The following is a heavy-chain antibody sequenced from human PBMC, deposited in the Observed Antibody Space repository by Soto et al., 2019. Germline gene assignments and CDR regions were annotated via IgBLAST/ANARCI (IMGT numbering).Heavy chain of an antibody. CDR3: VREHYGNSAWFDP. CDR1: GYTFPSYD. CDR2: MNPNSGNT. D-gene: IGHD3-10*01. Sequence: QVQLVQSGAEVKKPGASVKVSCKASGYTFPSYDINWVRQATGQGLGWMGWMNPNSGNTGYAQKFQGRVTMARNTSISTAYMELSSLRSEYTAVYYWVREHYGNSAWFDPWGQGTLVTVSS. V-gene: IGHV1-8*01. J-gene: IGHJ5*02.